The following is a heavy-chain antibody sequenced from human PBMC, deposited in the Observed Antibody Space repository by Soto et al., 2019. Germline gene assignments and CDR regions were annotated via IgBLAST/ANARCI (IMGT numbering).Heavy chain of an antibody. CDR2: ISAYTGNT. J-gene: IGHJ6*02. Sequence: ASVKVSCKASGYKFTGYGISWVRQAPGQGLEWMGWISAYTGNTNYAQKFQGRVSMTIDTSTNTAYMDLRSLRSDDTAVYYCARDRVQGVVTGHYSGMDVWGLGTTVTVSS. V-gene: IGHV1-18*01. CDR3: ARDRVQGVVTGHYSGMDV. CDR1: GYKFTGYG. D-gene: IGHD3-22*01.